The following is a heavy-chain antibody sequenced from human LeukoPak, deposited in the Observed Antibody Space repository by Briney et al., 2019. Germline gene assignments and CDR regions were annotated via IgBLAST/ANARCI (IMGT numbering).Heavy chain of an antibody. CDR2: IYTSGST. Sequence: SETLSLTCTVSGGSISSYYWSWIRQPAGKGLEWIGRIYTSGSTNDNPSLKSRVTMSVDTSKNQFSLKLSSVTAADTAVHYCARGRAHSGRRPPYYYYYYMDVWGKGTTVTVSS. CDR3: ARGRAHSGRRPPYYYYYYMDV. J-gene: IGHJ6*03. D-gene: IGHD1-26*01. CDR1: GGSISSYY. V-gene: IGHV4-4*07.